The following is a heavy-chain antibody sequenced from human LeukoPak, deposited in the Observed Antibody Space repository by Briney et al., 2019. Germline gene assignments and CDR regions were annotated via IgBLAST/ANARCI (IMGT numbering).Heavy chain of an antibody. J-gene: IGHJ4*02. Sequence: PGGSLGLSCAASGFTFSNYWMHWVRQTPGKGLVWVSRINTDGSTTHYADSVKGRFTISRDNAKNTLYVQMNSLRVEDTAVYYCARVESGSCGSTRCRSIDYWGQGTLVTVSS. CDR1: GFTFSNYW. CDR3: ARVESGSCGSTRCRSIDY. CDR2: INTDGSTT. D-gene: IGHD2-2*01. V-gene: IGHV3-74*01.